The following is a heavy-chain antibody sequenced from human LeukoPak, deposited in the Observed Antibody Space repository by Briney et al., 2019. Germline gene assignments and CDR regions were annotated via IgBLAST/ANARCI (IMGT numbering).Heavy chain of an antibody. CDR2: INPNTGNP. CDR3: ARAYQRLGELSLPDY. CDR1: GYTFTSYA. D-gene: IGHD3-16*02. J-gene: IGHJ4*02. V-gene: IGHV7-4-1*02. Sequence: ASVKVSCKASGYTFTSYAMNWVRQAPGQGLEWMGWINPNTGNPSYAQGLTGRFVFSLDTSVSTAYLQITSLKADDTAVYYCARAYQRLGELSLPDYWGQGTLVTVSS.